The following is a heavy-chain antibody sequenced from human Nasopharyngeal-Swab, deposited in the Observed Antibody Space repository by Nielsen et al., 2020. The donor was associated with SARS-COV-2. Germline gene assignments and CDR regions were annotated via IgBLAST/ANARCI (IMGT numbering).Heavy chain of an antibody. V-gene: IGHV3-43*02. D-gene: IGHD6-13*01. CDR3: AKDIWGGSSWYLIAVEPMGDAFDI. CDR1: GFTSDDYA. CDR2: ISGDGGST. J-gene: IGHJ3*02. Sequence: GESLKISCAASGFTSDDYAMHWVRQAPGKGLEWVSLISGDGGSTYYADSVKGRFTISRDNSKNSLYLQMNSLRTEDTALYYCAKDIWGGSSWYLIAVEPMGDAFDIWGQGTMVTVSS.